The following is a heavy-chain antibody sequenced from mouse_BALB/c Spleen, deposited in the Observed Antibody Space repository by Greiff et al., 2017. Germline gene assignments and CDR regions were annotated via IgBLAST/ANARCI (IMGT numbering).Heavy chain of an antibody. CDR3: ARDWEITSAMDY. Sequence: EVKLEESGGGLVKPGGSLKLSCAASGFTFSDYYMYWVRQTPEKRLEWVATISDGGSYTYYPDSVKGRFTISRDNAKNNLYLQMSSLKSEDTAMYYCARDWEITSAMDYWGQGTSVTVSS. D-gene: IGHD2-4*01. V-gene: IGHV5-4*02. CDR1: GFTFSDYY. J-gene: IGHJ4*01. CDR2: ISDGGSYT.